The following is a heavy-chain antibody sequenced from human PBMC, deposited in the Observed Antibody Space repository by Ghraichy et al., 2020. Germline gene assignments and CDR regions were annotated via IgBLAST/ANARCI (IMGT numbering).Heavy chain of an antibody. CDR2: IIPDTGAT. D-gene: IGHD3-3*01. CDR3: ARSSYYDFWTGYSGYFDC. V-gene: IGHV1-2*02. Sequence: ASVKVSCKASGYIFTGYWLHWVRQVPGQGLQWVGWIIPDTGATKYAQTFQGRVTMTTDTSISTAYMELSRLRSDDTAVYFCARSSYYDFWTGYSGYFDCWGQGTLVTVSS. J-gene: IGHJ4*02. CDR1: GYIFTGYW.